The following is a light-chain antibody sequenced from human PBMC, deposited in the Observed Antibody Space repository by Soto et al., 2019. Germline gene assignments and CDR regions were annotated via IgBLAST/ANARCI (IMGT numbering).Light chain of an antibody. CDR3: CQETNITAWT. Sequence: IGMTSSTDYMTLSLGARATINCKSSQSVFSRFSNKNDLGCFQQKPVQTPRLLIFWASTRESGGSDRFSGSGSGTDVTLTIDSRLEAEESGYYCCQETNITAWTFGQGTKVDIK. V-gene: IGKV4-1*01. CDR1: QSVFSRFSNKND. J-gene: IGKJ1*01. CDR2: WAS.